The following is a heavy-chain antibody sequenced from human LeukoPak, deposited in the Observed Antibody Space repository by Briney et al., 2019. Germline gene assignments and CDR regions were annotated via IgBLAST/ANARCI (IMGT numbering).Heavy chain of an antibody. J-gene: IGHJ4*02. CDR2: IKQDGSEK. CDR3: ARDRRGRVVVPAAILAGSYDY. CDR1: GFTFSSYW. D-gene: IGHD2-2*01. V-gene: IGHV3-7*01. Sequence: PGGSLRLSCAASGFTFSSYWMRWVRQAPGKGLEWVANIKQDGSEKYYVDSVKGRFTISRDNAKNSLYLQMNSLRAEDTAVYYCARDRRGRVVVPAAILAGSYDYWGQGTLVTVSS.